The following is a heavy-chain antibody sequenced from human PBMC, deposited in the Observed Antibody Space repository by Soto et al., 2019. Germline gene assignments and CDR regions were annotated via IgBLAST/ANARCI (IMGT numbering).Heavy chain of an antibody. Sequence: QVQLVESGGGVVQPARSLRLSCAASGFIFSSYAMHWVRQAPGKGLEWVAVISSDGSNRYYADSVGGRFTISRDNSENTVYLHMSSLTGDDTAVFYCAKAPWNLAHTHYFDFWGQGTLVTVSS. J-gene: IGHJ4*02. CDR1: GFIFSSYA. D-gene: IGHD1-1*01. V-gene: IGHV3-30-3*01. CDR2: ISSDGSNR. CDR3: AKAPWNLAHTHYFDF.